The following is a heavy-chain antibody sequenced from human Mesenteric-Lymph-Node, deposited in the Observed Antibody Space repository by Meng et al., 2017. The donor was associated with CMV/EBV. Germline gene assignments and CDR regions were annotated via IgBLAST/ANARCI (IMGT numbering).Heavy chain of an antibody. J-gene: IGHJ4*02. CDR3: TKLFDY. Sequence: GGSLRLSCAASGFTFSSYWMSWVRQAPGKGLEWVANIKQDGSEKHFVDSVKGRFTISRDNAKNSVYLHMNSLRVEDTAVYYCTKLFDYWGQGTLVTVSS. CDR2: IKQDGSEK. CDR1: GFTFSSYW. V-gene: IGHV3-7*01.